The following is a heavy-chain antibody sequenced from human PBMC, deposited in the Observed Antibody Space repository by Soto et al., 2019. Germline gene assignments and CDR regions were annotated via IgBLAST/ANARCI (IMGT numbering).Heavy chain of an antibody. CDR2: IYYSGST. V-gene: IGHV4-59*01. Sequence: SETLSLTCTVSGGSISSYYWSWIRQPPGKGLEWIGYIYYSGSTNYNPSLKSRVTISVDTSKNQFSLKLSSVTAADTAVYYCARTTDYGSNWFDPWGQGTLVTV. CDR1: GGSISSYY. D-gene: IGHD4-17*01. J-gene: IGHJ5*02. CDR3: ARTTDYGSNWFDP.